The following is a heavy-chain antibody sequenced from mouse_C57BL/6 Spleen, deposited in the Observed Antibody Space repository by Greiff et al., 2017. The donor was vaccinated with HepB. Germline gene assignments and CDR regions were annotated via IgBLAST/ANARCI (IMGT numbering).Heavy chain of an antibody. V-gene: IGHV14-1*01. CDR2: IDPEDGDT. D-gene: IGHD1-1*01. CDR1: GFNIKDYY. Sequence: EVQLQQSGAELVRPGASVKLSCTASGFNIKDYYMHWVKQRPEQGLEWIGRIDPEDGDTEYAPKFQGKATMTADTSSNTAYLQLSSLTSEDTAVYYGTTEESGYYYGPWFAYWGQGTLVTVSA. CDR3: TTEESGYYYGPWFAY. J-gene: IGHJ3*01.